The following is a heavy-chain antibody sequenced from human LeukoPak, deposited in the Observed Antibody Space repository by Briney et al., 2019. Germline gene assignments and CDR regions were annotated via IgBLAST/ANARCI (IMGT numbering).Heavy chain of an antibody. J-gene: IGHJ3*02. Sequence: GGSLRLSCAASGFTFEIYWMSWVRQAPGKGLEWVANIRKDGSEKNYVDSVKGRFTISRDNAKNSLYLQMNSLRADDTALYYCARHWEGVESDAFDIWGQGTMVTASS. V-gene: IGHV3-7*04. CDR3: ARHWEGVESDAFDI. CDR2: IRKDGSEK. CDR1: GFTFEIYW. D-gene: IGHD1-26*01.